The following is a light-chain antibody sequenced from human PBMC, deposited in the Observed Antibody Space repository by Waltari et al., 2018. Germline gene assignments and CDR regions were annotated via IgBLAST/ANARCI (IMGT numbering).Light chain of an antibody. J-gene: IGLJ1*01. V-gene: IGLV2-14*03. CDR2: DVN. CDR3: TSYTSSSTYV. Sequence: QSALTQPASVSGSPGQSITLPCTGTSSDVGGYNYVSWYQHHPGKAPKLMIYDVNKRPSGVSDRFSGSKSGNTASLTISGLQTEDEADYYCTSYTSSSTYVFGIGTKVTVL. CDR1: SSDVGGYNY.